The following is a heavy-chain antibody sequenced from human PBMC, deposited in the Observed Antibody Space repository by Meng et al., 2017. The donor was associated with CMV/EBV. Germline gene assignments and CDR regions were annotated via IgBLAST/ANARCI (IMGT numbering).Heavy chain of an antibody. J-gene: IGHJ3*02. CDR1: GFTFDDYA. V-gene: IGHV3-9*01. Sequence: GGFLRPSFAAFGFTFDDYAMHWARQAPGKGLEWVPGFSGISGSNGYADSVKGRFTISRYNTKNSLYLQMNSLKAKDAALFYSAKDMSGSLSDAFEIWGQGTMVTVSS. CDR2: FSGISGSN. CDR3: AKDMSGSLSDAFEI. D-gene: IGHD1-26*01.